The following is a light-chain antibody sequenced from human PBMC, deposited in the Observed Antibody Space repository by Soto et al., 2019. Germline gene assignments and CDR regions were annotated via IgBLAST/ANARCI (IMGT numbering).Light chain of an antibody. CDR2: STN. CDR3: VLYMGSGISV. J-gene: IGLJ3*02. V-gene: IGLV8-61*01. Sequence: QAVVTQEPSFSVSPGGTVTLTCGLSSGSVSSSYYPAWYQQTPAQPPRTLIYSTNSRSSGVPDRFSGSILGNKAALTITGAQADDESDYYCVLYMGSGISVFGGGTKLTVL. CDR1: SGSVSSSYY.